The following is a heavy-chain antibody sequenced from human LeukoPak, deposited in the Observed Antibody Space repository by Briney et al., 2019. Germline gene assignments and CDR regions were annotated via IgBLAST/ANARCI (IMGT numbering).Heavy chain of an antibody. CDR1: GYTFTSYG. J-gene: IGHJ3*02. CDR3: ARDSSSWYVPSYDAFDI. Sequence: ASVKVSCKASGYTFTSYGISWVRQAPGQEPEWMGWISAYNGNTNYAQKLQGRVTMTTDTSTSTAYMELRSLRSDDTAVYYCARDSSSWYVPSYDAFDIWGQGTMVTVSS. V-gene: IGHV1-18*01. D-gene: IGHD6-13*01. CDR2: ISAYNGNT.